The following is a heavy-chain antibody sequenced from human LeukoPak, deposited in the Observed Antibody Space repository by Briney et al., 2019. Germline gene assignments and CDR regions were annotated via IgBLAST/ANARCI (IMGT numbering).Heavy chain of an antibody. J-gene: IGHJ6*02. Sequence: GGSLRLSCAASGFTFSDYYMSWLRQAPGKGLEWVSYISSSGSTIYYADSVKGRFTISRDNAKNSLYLQMNSLRAEDTAVYYCARVDEQWLVFPGGYYGMDVWGQGTTVTVSS. V-gene: IGHV3-11*01. CDR2: ISSSGSTI. CDR3: ARVDEQWLVFPGGYYGMDV. D-gene: IGHD6-19*01. CDR1: GFTFSDYY.